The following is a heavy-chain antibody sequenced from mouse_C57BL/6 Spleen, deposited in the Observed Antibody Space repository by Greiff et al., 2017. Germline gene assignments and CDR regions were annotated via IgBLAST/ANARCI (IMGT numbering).Heavy chain of an antibody. CDR1: GYSITSGYF. D-gene: IGHD1-1*02. J-gene: IGHJ2*01. CDR2: MSYDGSN. Sequence: EVKLMESGAGLVKPSPSLSLSCSASGYSITSGYFWYWIRQFPGNQLEWMGYMSYDGSNNYNSSLKNRISITRDTSKNQFFLKLKSVTTEDTATYYCAREGGHVDYWGQGTTLTVAS. V-gene: IGHV3-6*01. CDR3: AREGGHVDY.